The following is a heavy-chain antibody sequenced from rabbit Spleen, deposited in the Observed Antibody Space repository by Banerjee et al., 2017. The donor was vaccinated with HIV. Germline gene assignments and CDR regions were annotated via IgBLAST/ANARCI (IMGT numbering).Heavy chain of an antibody. CDR1: GFSFSSSDY. D-gene: IGHD8-1*01. V-gene: IGHV1S40*01. CDR2: IAGSSSGFT. Sequence: QSLEESGGGLVQPEGSLALTCKASGFSFSSSDYICWVRQAPGKGLEWISCIAGSSSGFTYSATWAKGRFTISKTSSTTVTLQMTSLTAADTATYFCARDTGSSFSSYVMDLWGQGTLVTVS. CDR3: ARDTGSSFSSYVMDL. J-gene: IGHJ6*01.